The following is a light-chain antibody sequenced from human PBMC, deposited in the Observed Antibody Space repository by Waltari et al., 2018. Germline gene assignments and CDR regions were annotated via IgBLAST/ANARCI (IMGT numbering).Light chain of an antibody. CDR1: QSIADN. CDR3: QQYNKWPPIT. V-gene: IGKV3-15*01. J-gene: IGKJ5*01. Sequence: EIVMTQSPATLSVSPGERATFSCRASQSIADNLACYQQKPAQAPRLLIYGASTRATGVPARFRGSGSGTEFTLTISSLQSEDVAVYYCQQYNKWPPITFGQGTRLEIK. CDR2: GAS.